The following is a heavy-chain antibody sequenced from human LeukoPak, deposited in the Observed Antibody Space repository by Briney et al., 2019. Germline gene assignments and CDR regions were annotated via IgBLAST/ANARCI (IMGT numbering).Heavy chain of an antibody. CDR1: GDSISGSY. J-gene: IGHJ5*02. D-gene: IGHD1-26*01. CDR2: IHSNGYT. V-gene: IGHV4-4*09. Sequence: PSETLSLTCTVSGDSISGSYWSWIRQPPGQGLEWIAYIHSNGYTNYNPSLRSRLTISVDTSKNQFSLEVTSVTAAGTAIYYCAQRQGLMSESYDWFAPWRLGTLVSVCS. CDR3: AQRQGLMSESYDWFAP.